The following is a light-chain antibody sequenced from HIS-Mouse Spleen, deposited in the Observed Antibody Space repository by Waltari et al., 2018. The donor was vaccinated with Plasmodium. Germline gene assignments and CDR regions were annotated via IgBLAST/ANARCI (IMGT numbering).Light chain of an antibody. V-gene: IGLV3-25*03. CDR3: QSADSSGTYVV. Sequence: SYELTPPPSVSVSPGQTARITCSGDALPKPYACWYQQKPGQAPVLVIYKDSERPSGIPERFSGSSSGTTVTLTISGVQAEDEADYYCQSADSSGTYVVFGGGTKLTVL. CDR2: KDS. J-gene: IGLJ2*01. CDR1: ALPKPY.